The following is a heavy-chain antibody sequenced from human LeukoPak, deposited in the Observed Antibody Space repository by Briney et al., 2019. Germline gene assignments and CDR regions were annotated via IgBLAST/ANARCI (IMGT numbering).Heavy chain of an antibody. Sequence: GGSLRLSCAASGFTVSSKHMTWVRQAPGKGLEWVSGVYSGGTTYYADSVKGRFTISKDNSNNTLYLQMNSLRAEDTAVYYCTSRVVVPAAISDYWGQGTLVTVSS. J-gene: IGHJ4*02. CDR3: TSRVVVPAAISDY. D-gene: IGHD2-2*01. V-gene: IGHV3-53*01. CDR1: GFTVSSKH. CDR2: VYSGGTT.